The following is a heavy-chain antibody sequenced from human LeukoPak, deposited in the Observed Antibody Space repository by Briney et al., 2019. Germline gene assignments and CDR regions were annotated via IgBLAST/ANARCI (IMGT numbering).Heavy chain of an antibody. V-gene: IGHV4-61*02. CDR3: ARDPRALCIAVSFDY. J-gene: IGHJ4*02. CDR1: GGSISSGSYY. D-gene: IGHD6-19*01. CDR2: IYTSGST. Sequence: PSETLSLTCTVSGGSISSGSYYWSWIRQPAGKGLEWIGRIYTSGSTNYNPSLKSRVTISVDTSKNQFSLKLSSVTAADTAVYYCARDPRALCIAVSFDYWGQGILVTVSS.